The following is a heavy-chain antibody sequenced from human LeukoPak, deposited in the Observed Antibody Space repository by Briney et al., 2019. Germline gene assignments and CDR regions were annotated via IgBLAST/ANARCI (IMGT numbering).Heavy chain of an antibody. CDR1: GYTFTGYY. CDR3: ATATFDWLLYKPRDAFDI. J-gene: IGHJ3*02. Sequence: ASVKVSCKASGYTFTGYYMHWVRQAPGKGLEWMGGFDPEDGETIYAQKFQGRVTMTEDTSTDTAYMELSSLRSEDTAVYYCATATFDWLLYKPRDAFDIWGQGTMVTVSS. D-gene: IGHD3-9*01. CDR2: FDPEDGET. V-gene: IGHV1-24*01.